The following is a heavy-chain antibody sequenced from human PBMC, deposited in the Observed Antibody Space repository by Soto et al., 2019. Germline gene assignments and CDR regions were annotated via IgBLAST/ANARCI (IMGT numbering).Heavy chain of an antibody. D-gene: IGHD7-27*01. V-gene: IGHV3-30*18. CDR1: GFTFSSYG. CDR2: ISYDGSNK. CDR3: AKDLTGYGVTPRGYFDY. Sequence: QTGGSLRLSCAASGFTFSSYGMHWVRQAPGKGLEWVAVISYDGSNKYYADSVKGRFTISRDNSKNTLYLQMNSLRAEDTAVYYCAKDLTGYGVTPRGYFDYWGQGTLVTVSS. J-gene: IGHJ4*02.